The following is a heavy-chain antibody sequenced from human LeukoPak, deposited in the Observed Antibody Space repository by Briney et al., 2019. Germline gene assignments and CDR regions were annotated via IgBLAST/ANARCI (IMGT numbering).Heavy chain of an antibody. CDR2: IIPIFGTA. Sequence: VASVKVSCKASGGTFSSYAISWVRQAPGQGLEWMGGIIPIFGTANYAQKFQGRVTITADKSTSTAYMELSSLRSEDTAVYHCARAAAAHYYYYYMDVWGKGTTVTVSS. V-gene: IGHV1-69*06. CDR3: ARAAAAHYYYYYMDV. CDR1: GGTFSSYA. J-gene: IGHJ6*03. D-gene: IGHD6-13*01.